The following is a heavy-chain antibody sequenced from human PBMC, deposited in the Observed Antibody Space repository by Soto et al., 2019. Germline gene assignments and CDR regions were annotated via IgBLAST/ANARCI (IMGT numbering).Heavy chain of an antibody. D-gene: IGHD3-10*01. V-gene: IGHV5-51*01. Sequence: GESLKISCKGSGYTFSTDWMARVRKMPGKGLECMGIIYPGDSDTKYSPAFQGPVTMSADKSINTAYLQWTSLEASDTVMYYCRRKFAQEFVDSCGQRSLVTVSS. CDR1: GYTFSTDW. CDR2: IYPGDSDT. J-gene: IGHJ4*02. CDR3: RRKFAQEFVDS.